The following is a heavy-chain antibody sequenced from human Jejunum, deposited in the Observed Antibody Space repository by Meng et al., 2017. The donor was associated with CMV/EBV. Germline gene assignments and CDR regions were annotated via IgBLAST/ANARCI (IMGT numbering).Heavy chain of an antibody. CDR1: GFTFTSYS. Sequence: GFTFTSYSITWVRQAPGKGLEWLSYISGSSTYIYHADSVKGRFTISRDNAKNAVYLQMNGLRAEDAAVYYCARAIDYGDPNWFDTWGQGTLVTVSS. CDR3: ARAIDYGDPNWFDT. CDR2: ISGSSTYI. J-gene: IGHJ5*02. D-gene: IGHD4-17*01. V-gene: IGHV3-21*01.